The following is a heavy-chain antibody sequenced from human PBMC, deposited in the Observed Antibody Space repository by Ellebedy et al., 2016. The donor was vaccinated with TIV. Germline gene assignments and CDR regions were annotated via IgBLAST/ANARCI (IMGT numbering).Heavy chain of an antibody. V-gene: IGHV3-49*03. D-gene: IGHD3-16*01. CDR2: VRSKTYGGTR. CDR1: GFSFGDYA. J-gene: IGHJ4*02. CDR3: TRGVTEVGARYYFDY. Sequence: GGSLRLSCTSSGFSFGDYAMSWFRQAPGKGLEWLGFVRSKTYGGTREYAASVKGRFSISRDDSKSIAYLQLNSLKTEDTAIYYCTRGVTEVGARYYFDYWGQGTLVIVSS.